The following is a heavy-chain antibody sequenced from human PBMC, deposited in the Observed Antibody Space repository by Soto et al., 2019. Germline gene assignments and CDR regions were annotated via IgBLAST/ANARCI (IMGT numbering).Heavy chain of an antibody. CDR3: AKDIYNGGHQQGADY. D-gene: IGHD2-8*01. J-gene: IGHJ4*02. V-gene: IGHV3-30*18. Sequence: PGGSLRLSCTASGFSFSSYGMHWVRQAPGKGLEWVAIISNDGNRQWHRDPVKGRFTISKDNSKNTLYLEMNTVRTEDTAMYYCAKDIYNGGHQQGADYWGQGTLVTVSS. CDR1: GFSFSSYG. CDR2: ISNDGNRQ.